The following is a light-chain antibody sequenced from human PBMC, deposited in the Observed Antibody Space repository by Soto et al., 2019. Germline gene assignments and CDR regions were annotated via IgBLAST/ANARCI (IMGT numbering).Light chain of an antibody. CDR1: TGAVTSGHY. Sequence: QAVVTQEPSLTVSPGGTVTLTCGSSTGAVTSGHYPYWFQQKPGPAPRTLIYDTNNKHSWTPARFSGSLLGGKAALTLSGAQPEDEAEYYCLLSYGGARVFGGGTKLTVL. CDR3: LLSYGGARV. CDR2: DTN. V-gene: IGLV7-46*01. J-gene: IGLJ2*01.